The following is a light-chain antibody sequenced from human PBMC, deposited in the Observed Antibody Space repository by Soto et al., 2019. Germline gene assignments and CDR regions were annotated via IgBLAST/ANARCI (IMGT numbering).Light chain of an antibody. J-gene: IGKJ5*01. CDR1: QGIRSY. Sequence: IQLTQSPSSLSASVGDRVTITCRASQGIRSYLTWYQQKPGKAPKVLIYAASTLQTGVPSRFSGSGSGTDFSLTISSLQPEDFATYYCQQLNSYPITFGQGTRLEIK. V-gene: IGKV1-9*01. CDR3: QQLNSYPIT. CDR2: AAS.